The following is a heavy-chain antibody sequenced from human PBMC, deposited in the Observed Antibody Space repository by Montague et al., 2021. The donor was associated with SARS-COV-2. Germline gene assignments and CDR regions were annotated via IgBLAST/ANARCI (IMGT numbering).Heavy chain of an antibody. V-gene: IGHV6-1*01. J-gene: IGHJ4*02. Sequence: CAISGDSDCSVKLRRKWKRHTSELQSHRLGGCCHMLKKNKDYAVSVKSRITITPDTSKNQISLQLNSVTPEDTAVYHCARTSASSDYWGQGTLVTVSS. D-gene: IGHD1-26*01. CDR2: CCHMLKKNK. CDR3: ARTSASSDY. CDR1: GDSDCSVKLR.